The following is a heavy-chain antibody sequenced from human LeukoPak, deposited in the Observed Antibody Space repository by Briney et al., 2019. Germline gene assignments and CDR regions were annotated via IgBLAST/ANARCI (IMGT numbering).Heavy chain of an antibody. D-gene: IGHD2-8*01. CDR1: GFTFSSYE. J-gene: IGHJ4*02. CDR2: ISSSSGI. Sequence: PGGSLRLSCIASGFTFSSYEMSWVRQAPGKGLEWVSYISSSSGIFYADSVKGRFTISRDNAKNSLYLQMNSLRAEDTAVYYCARGVMVNWGQGTLVTVSS. V-gene: IGHV3-48*03. CDR3: ARGVMVN.